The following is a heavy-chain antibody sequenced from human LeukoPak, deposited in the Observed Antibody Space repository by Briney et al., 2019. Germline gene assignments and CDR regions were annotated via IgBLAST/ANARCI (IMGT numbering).Heavy chain of an antibody. V-gene: IGHV4-39*01. CDR1: GGSISSSSYY. Sequence: PSETLSLTCTVSGGSISSSSYYWGWIRQPPGKGLEWIGSIYYSGSTNYNPSLKSRVTISVDTSKNQFSLKLSSVTAADTAVYYCARHDRGDYGDPYYFDYWGQGTLVTVSS. CDR3: ARHDRGDYGDPYYFDY. CDR2: IYYSGST. D-gene: IGHD4-17*01. J-gene: IGHJ4*02.